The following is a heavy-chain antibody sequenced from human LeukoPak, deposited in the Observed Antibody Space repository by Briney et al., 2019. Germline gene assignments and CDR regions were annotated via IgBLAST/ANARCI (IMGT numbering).Heavy chain of an antibody. CDR1: GGSVGSGSYY. D-gene: IGHD1-26*01. CDR2: IYYSGST. J-gene: IGHJ4*02. V-gene: IGHV4-61*01. CDR3: ARSGYSGSRKQTY. Sequence: PSETLSLTCTVSGGSVGSGSYYWSWIRQPPGKGLEWIGYIYYSGSTNYNPSLKSRVTISVDTSKNQFSLKLSSVTAADTAVYYCARSGYSGSRKQTYWGQGTLVTVSS.